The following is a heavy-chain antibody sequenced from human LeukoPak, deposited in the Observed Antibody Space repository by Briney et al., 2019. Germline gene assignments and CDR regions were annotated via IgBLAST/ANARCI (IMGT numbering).Heavy chain of an antibody. CDR1: GYTLTELS. CDR2: FDPEDGET. J-gene: IGHJ3*02. Sequence: ASVKVSCKFSGYTLTELSMHWVRQAPGKGLEWMGGFDPEDGETIYAQKFQGRVTMTEDTSTDTAYMELSSLRSEDTAVYYCATLPLVGAPSVDAFDIWGQGTMVTVSS. D-gene: IGHD1-26*01. CDR3: ATLPLVGAPSVDAFDI. V-gene: IGHV1-24*01.